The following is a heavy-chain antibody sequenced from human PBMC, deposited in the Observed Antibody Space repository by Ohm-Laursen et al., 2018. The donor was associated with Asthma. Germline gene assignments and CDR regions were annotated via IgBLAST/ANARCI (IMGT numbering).Heavy chain of an antibody. D-gene: IGHD3-3*01. CDR1: GFTFSNYA. Sequence: SLRLSCAASGFTFSNYAMHWVRQAPGKGLEWVAVIWYDGSNKYYADSVKGRFTISRDNSKNTLYLQMNSLRAGDTAVYYCARGGVFWSGYFDYWGQGTLVTVSS. J-gene: IGHJ4*02. V-gene: IGHV3-33*01. CDR2: IWYDGSNK. CDR3: ARGGVFWSGYFDY.